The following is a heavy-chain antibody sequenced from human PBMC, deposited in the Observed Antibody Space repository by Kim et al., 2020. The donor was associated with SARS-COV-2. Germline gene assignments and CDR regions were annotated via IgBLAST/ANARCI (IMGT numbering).Heavy chain of an antibody. Sequence: ASVKVSCKASGYTFTSYAMHWVRQAPGQRLEWMGWINAGNGNTKYSQKFQGRVTITRDTSASTAYMELSSLRSEDTAVYYCATRGGVLLWFGEFSYWGQGTLVNVS. V-gene: IGHV1-3*01. CDR1: GYTFTSYA. CDR2: INAGNGNT. CDR3: ATRGGVLLWFGEFSY. D-gene: IGHD3-10*01. J-gene: IGHJ4*02.